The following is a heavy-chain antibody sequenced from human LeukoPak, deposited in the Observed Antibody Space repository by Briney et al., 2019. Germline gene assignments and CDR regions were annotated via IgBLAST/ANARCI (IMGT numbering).Heavy chain of an antibody. Sequence: GGSLRLSCAASGFTFSSYGMHWVRPAPGKGLEWVAVIWYDGSNKYYADSVKGRFTISRDNSKNTLYLQMNSLRAEDTAVYYCARDTPYGSGSYGYYYGMDVWGQGTTVTVSS. CDR1: GFTFSSYG. CDR2: IWYDGSNK. V-gene: IGHV3-33*01. D-gene: IGHD3-10*01. CDR3: ARDTPYGSGSYGYYYGMDV. J-gene: IGHJ6*02.